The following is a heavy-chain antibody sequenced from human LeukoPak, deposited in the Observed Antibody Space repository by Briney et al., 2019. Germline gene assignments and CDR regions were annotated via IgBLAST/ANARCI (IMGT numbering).Heavy chain of an antibody. CDR3: AHVDTAMATGFDY. V-gene: IGHV1-3*01. CDR2: INAGNGNT. CDR1: GYTFTSYA. Sequence: ASVKVSCKASGYTFTSYAMHWVRQAPGQRLEWMGWINAGNGNTKYSQKFQGRVTITRDTSASTAYMELSSLRSEDTAVYYCAHVDTAMATGFDYWGQGTLVTVSS. D-gene: IGHD5-18*01. J-gene: IGHJ4*02.